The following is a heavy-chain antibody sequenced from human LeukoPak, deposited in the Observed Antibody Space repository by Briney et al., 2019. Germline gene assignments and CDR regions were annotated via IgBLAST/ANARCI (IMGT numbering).Heavy chain of an antibody. J-gene: IGHJ4*02. V-gene: IGHV4-38-2*02. Sequence: SETLSLTCTVSGYSISSGYYWGWIRQPPGKGLEWIGSIYHSGSTYYNPSLKSRVTISVDTSKNQFSLKLSSVTAADTAVYYCARRPILRLRLGELSFDYWGQGTLVTVSS. CDR2: IYHSGST. D-gene: IGHD3-16*02. CDR1: GYSISSGYY. CDR3: ARRPILRLRLGELSFDY.